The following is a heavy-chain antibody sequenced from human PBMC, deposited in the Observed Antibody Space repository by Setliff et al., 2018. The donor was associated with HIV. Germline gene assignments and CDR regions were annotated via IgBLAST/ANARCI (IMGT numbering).Heavy chain of an antibody. D-gene: IGHD3-22*01. J-gene: IGHJ2*01. CDR1: GSSISSYY. CDR3: ARDRLDYYDSSGYLDWYFDL. Sequence: SETLSLTCTVSGSSISSYYWSWIRQPPGKGLEWIGYIYTSGSTNYNPSLKSRVTISVDTSKNQFSLKLRSVTAADTAVYYCARDRLDYYDSSGYLDWYFDLWGRGTLVTVS. V-gene: IGHV4-4*08. CDR2: IYTSGST.